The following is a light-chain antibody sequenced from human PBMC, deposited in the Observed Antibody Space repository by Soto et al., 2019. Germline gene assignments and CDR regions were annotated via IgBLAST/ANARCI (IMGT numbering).Light chain of an antibody. CDR3: QTWGTGPWV. J-gene: IGLJ3*02. CDR1: SEYISYA. V-gene: IGLV4-69*01. CDR2: INNDGSH. Sequence: QLVLTQSPSASASLGASVKLTCTVTSEYISYAIAWHQQQPEKGPRFLMKINNDGSHNRGDGIPDRFSGSSSGAERYLTISSLQSEDEADYYCQTWGTGPWVFGGGTKLTVL.